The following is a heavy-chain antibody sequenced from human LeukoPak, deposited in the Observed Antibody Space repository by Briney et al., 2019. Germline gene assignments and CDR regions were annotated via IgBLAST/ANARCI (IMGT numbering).Heavy chain of an antibody. CDR1: GFTFSSYG. D-gene: IGHD2-15*01. V-gene: IGHV3-30*18. CDR2: ISYDGSNK. CDR3: AKDEGYCSGGSCYEAPCFQH. J-gene: IGHJ1*01. Sequence: GGSLRLSCAASGFTFSSYGMHWVRQAPGKGLEWVAVISYDGSNKYYADSVKGRFTISRDNSKNTLYLQMNSLRAEDTAVYYCAKDEGYCSGGSCYEAPCFQHWGQGTLVTVSS.